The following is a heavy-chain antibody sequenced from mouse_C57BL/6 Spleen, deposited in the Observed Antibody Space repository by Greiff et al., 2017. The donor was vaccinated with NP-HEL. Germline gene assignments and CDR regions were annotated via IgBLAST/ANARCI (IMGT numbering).Heavy chain of an antibody. J-gene: IGHJ4*01. CDR2: ISSGSSTI. V-gene: IGHV5-17*01. D-gene: IGHD1-1*01. CDR3: ARSHYGSSYDAMDY. Sequence: EVKVEESGGGLVKPGGSLKLSCAASGFTFSDYGMHWVRQAPEKGLEWVAYISSGSSTIYYADTVKGRFTISRDNAKNTLFLQMTSLRSEDTAMYYCARSHYGSSYDAMDYWGQGTSVTVSS. CDR1: GFTFSDYG.